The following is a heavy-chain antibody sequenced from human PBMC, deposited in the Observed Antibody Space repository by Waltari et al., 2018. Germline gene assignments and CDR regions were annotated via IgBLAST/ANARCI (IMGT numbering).Heavy chain of an antibody. CDR1: GGTFSSYA. V-gene: IGHV1-69*09. CDR2: IIPILGIA. J-gene: IGHJ4*02. Sequence: QVQLVQSGAEVKKPGSSVKVSCKASGGTFSSYAISGVRQAPGQGLEWMGRIIPILGIANYAQKCQGRVTITADKSTSTAYMELSSLRSEDTAVYYCARDRDCSSTSCYPFWGQGTLVTVSS. CDR3: ARDRDCSSTSCYPF. D-gene: IGHD2-2*01.